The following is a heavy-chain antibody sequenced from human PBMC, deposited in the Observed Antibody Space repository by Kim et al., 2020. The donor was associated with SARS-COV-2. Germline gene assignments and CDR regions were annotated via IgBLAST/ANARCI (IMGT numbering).Heavy chain of an antibody. V-gene: IGHV1-69*13. D-gene: IGHD3-22*01. CDR2: IIPIFGTA. CDR3: ARGGSSGYGYYYYGMNV. CDR1: GGTFSSYA. Sequence: SVKVSCKASGGTFSSYAISWVRQAPGQGLEWMGGIIPIFGTANYAQKFQGRVTITADESTSTAYMELSSLRSEDTAVYYCARGGSSGYGYYYYGMNVWGQGTTVTVSS. J-gene: IGHJ6*02.